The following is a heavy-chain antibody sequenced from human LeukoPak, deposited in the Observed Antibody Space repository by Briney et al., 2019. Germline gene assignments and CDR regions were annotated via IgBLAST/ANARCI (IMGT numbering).Heavy chain of an antibody. CDR1: GYTFTSYG. D-gene: IGHD1-26*01. CDR2: ISAYNGNT. CDR3: ARVSWWELIFYYFDY. J-gene: IGHJ4*02. V-gene: IGHV1-18*01. Sequence: WASVKVSCKASGYTFTSYGISWVRQAPGQGLEWMGWISAYNGNTNYAQKLQGRVTMTTDTSTSTAYMELRSLRSDDTAVYYCARVSWWELIFYYFDYWGQGTLVTVSS.